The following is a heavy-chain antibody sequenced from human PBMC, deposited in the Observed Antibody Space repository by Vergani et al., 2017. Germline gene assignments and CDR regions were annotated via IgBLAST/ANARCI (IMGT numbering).Heavy chain of an antibody. V-gene: IGHV3-48*01. J-gene: IGHJ4*02. CDR1: GFTFSSYS. CDR3: ARGDYYDSSGYYYYFDY. D-gene: IGHD3-22*01. CDR2: ISSSSSTI. Sequence: EVQLVESGGGLVQPGGSLRLSCAASGFTFSSYSMNWVRQAPGKGLEWVSYISSSSSTIYYADSVKGRFTISRDNATNSLYLPMNSLRAEDTAVYYCARGDYYDSSGYYYYFDYWGQGTLVTVSS.